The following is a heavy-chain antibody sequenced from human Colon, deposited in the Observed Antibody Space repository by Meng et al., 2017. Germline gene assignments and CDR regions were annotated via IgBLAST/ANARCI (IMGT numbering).Heavy chain of an antibody. D-gene: IGHD3-9*01. CDR3: AKDWASDDCAGYDNFDY. J-gene: IGHJ4*02. CDR2: INCNGGGT. Sequence: GGSLRLSCAASGFTFGNYAMSWVRQAPGKGLEWVSGINCNGGGTYYADSVKGRFTISRDNFKNTLSLQMSSLRADDTAVYYCAKDWASDDCAGYDNFDYWGQGTLVTVSS. CDR1: GFTFGNYA. V-gene: IGHV3-23*01.